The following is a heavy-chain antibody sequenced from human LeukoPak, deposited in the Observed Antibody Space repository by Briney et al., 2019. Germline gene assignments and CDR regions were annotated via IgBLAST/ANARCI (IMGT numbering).Heavy chain of an antibody. Sequence: ASVKVSCKASGYTFTSYYMHWVRQAPGQGLEWMGIINPSGGSTSYAQKFLGRVTMTRDTSTSTVYMELSSLRSEDTAVYYCARGRQFGYCSGGSCYGRFSDYWGQGTLDTVSS. CDR3: ARGRQFGYCSGGSCYGRFSDY. D-gene: IGHD2-15*01. V-gene: IGHV1-46*01. CDR1: GYTFTSYY. CDR2: INPSGGST. J-gene: IGHJ4*02.